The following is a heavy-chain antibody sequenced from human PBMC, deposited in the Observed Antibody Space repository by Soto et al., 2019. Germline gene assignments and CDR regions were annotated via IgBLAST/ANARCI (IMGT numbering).Heavy chain of an antibody. CDR2: INPNSGGT. J-gene: IGHJ6*03. Sequence: GASVKVSCKASGYTFTGYYMHWVRQAPGQGLEWMGWINPNSGGTNYAQKFQGWVTMTRDSSISTAYMELSRLRSDDTAVYYCARSHYYYYYYMDVWGKGTTVTVSS. V-gene: IGHV1-2*04. CDR3: ARSHYYYYYYMDV. CDR1: GYTFTGYY.